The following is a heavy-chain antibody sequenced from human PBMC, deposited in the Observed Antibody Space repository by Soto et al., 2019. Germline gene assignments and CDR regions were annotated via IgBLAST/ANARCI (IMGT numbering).Heavy chain of an antibody. CDR1: GYSFSSYC. CDR2: ISAYNGNT. J-gene: IGHJ6*02. CDR3: ARDPPITGSLRGTPLMAV. Sequence: ASVKVSCKASGYSFSSYCMRWLLQAPVPTPEWMGWISAYNGNTNYAEKFQGRVAMTTDASTNTAYMEVGSLTSDDTAVYYCARDPPITGSLRGTPLMAVWGQGTTVTVSS. V-gene: IGHV1-18*01. D-gene: IGHD1-20*01.